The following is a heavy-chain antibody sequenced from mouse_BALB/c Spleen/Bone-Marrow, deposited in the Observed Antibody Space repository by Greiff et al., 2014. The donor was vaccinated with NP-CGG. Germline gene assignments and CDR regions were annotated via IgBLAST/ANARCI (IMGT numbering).Heavy chain of an antibody. CDR2: IYPGGGYT. Sequence: LQESGAELVRPGTSVKISCKASGYTFTNYWLGWVKQRPGHGLEWIGDIYPGGGYTNYNEKFKGKATLTADTSSSTAYMQLSSLTSEDSAVYFCAKRGTGVDYWGQGTTLTVSS. CDR3: AKRGTGVDY. V-gene: IGHV1-63*02. CDR1: GYTFTNYW. J-gene: IGHJ2*01. D-gene: IGHD4-1*01.